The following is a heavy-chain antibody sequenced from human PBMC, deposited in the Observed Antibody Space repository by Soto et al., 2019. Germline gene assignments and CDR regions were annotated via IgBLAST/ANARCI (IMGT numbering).Heavy chain of an antibody. Sequence: SETLSLTCTVSGGSGGPVSSDNYYCSWIRQPPGKGPEWIGYIYYSGRTNYNPSLKSRVTISLDTSKNQFSLKLSSVTAADTALYYCAMRTIVPAGTHEFWGQGTLVTVSS. CDR2: IYYSGRT. CDR3: AMRTIVPAGTHEF. D-gene: IGHD1-1*01. V-gene: IGHV4-61*01. CDR1: GGSGGPVSSDNYY. J-gene: IGHJ4*02.